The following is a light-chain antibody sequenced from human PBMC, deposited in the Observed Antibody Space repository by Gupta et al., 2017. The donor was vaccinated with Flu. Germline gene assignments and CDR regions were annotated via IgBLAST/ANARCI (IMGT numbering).Light chain of an antibody. J-gene: IGKJ2*01. Sequence: EVVLTQSPGTLSLSPGERATLSCRASQSVRSSYITWYQQKPGQATRLLIYASSTRATGIPDRFSGSGSGTDFTLTISRLEPEDFAVYYCQQYGDSRYTFGQGTKLEIK. CDR3: QQYGDSRYT. V-gene: IGKV3-20*01. CDR1: QSVRSSY. CDR2: ASS.